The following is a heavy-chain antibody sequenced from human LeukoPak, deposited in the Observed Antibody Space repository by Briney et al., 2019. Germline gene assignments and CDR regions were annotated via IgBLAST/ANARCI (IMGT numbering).Heavy chain of an antibody. Sequence: SETLSLTCAVSGGSISTNNWWTWVRQPPGKGLEWIGEIHHSGSTDYNPSLKSRVTISPDKSKDQFSLTLTSVTAADTAVYFCARAPLSGTYYTDAFDIWGQGTMVTVSS. CDR2: IHHSGST. CDR3: ARAPLSGTYYTDAFDI. V-gene: IGHV4-4*02. CDR1: GGSISTNNW. D-gene: IGHD1-26*01. J-gene: IGHJ3*02.